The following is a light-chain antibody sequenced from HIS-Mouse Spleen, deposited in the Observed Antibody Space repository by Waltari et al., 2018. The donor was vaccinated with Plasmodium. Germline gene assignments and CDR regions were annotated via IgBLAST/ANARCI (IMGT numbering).Light chain of an antibody. Sequence: SYELTQPPSVSVSPGQTASITCSGDKLGYKYACWYQQKPGQSTVLVIYQDSNRPSGIPERFSGSNSGNTATLTISGTQAMDEADYYCQAWDSSTVVFGGGTKLTVL. V-gene: IGLV3-1*01. CDR2: QDS. J-gene: IGLJ2*01. CDR1: KLGYKY. CDR3: QAWDSSTVV.